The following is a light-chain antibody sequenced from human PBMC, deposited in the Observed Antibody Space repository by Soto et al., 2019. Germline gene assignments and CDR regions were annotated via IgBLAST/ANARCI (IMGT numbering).Light chain of an antibody. J-gene: IGLJ2*01. Sequence: QSALTQPRSVSGSPGQSVTISCTGTSSDIGGYNYVSWYQQHPGKAPKLMIYDVSKRPSGVPDRFSGSKSVNTASLTISGLQAEDEADFYCCSYTGNYTLVFGGGTTLTVL. V-gene: IGLV2-11*01. CDR2: DVS. CDR1: SSDIGGYNY. CDR3: CSYTGNYTLV.